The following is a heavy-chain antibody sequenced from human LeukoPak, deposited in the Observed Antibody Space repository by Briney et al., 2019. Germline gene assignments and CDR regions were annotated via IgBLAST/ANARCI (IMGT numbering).Heavy chain of an antibody. J-gene: IGHJ4*02. CDR3: ARSRSGYYEDY. V-gene: IGHV3-9*01. Sequence: GGSLRLSCAASGFTFDDYAMHWVRQAPGKVLEWVSGITWNSGSVVYADSVKGRFTISRDNAKNSLSLQVNSLSAEDTAVYYCARSRSGYYEDYWGQGTLVTVSS. CDR1: GFTFDDYA. CDR2: ITWNSGSV. D-gene: IGHD3-22*01.